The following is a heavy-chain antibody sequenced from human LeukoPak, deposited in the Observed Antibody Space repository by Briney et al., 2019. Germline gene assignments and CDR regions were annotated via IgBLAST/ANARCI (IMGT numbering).Heavy chain of an antibody. CDR1: GGSFSGYY. CDR2: INHSGSN. Sequence: SEPLSLTCAVCGGSFSGYYWSWLRQPPGKGLEWIGEINHSGSNNYNPSLKSRVTISVDTSKNQFSLKLSSVTAADTAVYYCARGPKRITMVRGVIRPFDYWGQGTLVTVSS. CDR3: ARGPKRITMVRGVIRPFDY. D-gene: IGHD3-10*01. J-gene: IGHJ4*02. V-gene: IGHV4-34*01.